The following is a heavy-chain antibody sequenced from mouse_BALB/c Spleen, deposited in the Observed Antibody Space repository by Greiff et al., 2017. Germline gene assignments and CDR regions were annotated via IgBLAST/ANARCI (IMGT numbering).Heavy chain of an antibody. CDR3: ARVYYYGSSWYFDV. J-gene: IGHJ1*01. Sequence: EVQRVESGGGLVQPGGSLRLSCATSGFTFTDYYMSWVRQPPGKALEWLGFIRNKANGYTTEYSASVKGRFTISRDNSQSILYLQMNTLRAEDSATYYCARVYYYGSSWYFDVWGAGTTVTVSS. V-gene: IGHV7-3*02. CDR1: GFTFTDYY. CDR2: IRNKANGYTT. D-gene: IGHD1-1*01.